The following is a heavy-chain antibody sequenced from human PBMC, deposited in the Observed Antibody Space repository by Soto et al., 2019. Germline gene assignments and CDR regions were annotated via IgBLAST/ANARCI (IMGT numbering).Heavy chain of an antibody. CDR3: ARDRPRSDTYYYDSSGYPYYFDY. V-gene: IGHV1-18*01. Sequence: QVQLVQSGAEVKKPGASVKVSCKASGYTFTSYGISWVRQAPGQGLEWMGWISAYNGNTNYAQKLQGRVTMTTDTYTSTAYMELRSLRSDDTAVYYCARDRPRSDTYYYDSSGYPYYFDYWGQGTLVTVSS. J-gene: IGHJ4*02. CDR1: GYTFTSYG. CDR2: ISAYNGNT. D-gene: IGHD3-22*01.